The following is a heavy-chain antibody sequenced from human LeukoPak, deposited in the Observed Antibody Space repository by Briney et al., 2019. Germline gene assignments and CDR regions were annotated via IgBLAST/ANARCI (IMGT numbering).Heavy chain of an antibody. CDR2: IIPIFGTA. J-gene: IGHJ4*02. CDR3: ARDSGDYGVVDY. Sequence: SVKVSCKASGGTFSSYAISWVRQAPGQGLEWMGRIIPIFGTANYAQKFQGRVTITTDESTSKAYMELSSLRSEDTAVYYCARDSGDYGVVDYWGQGTLVTVSS. V-gene: IGHV1-69*05. D-gene: IGHD4-17*01. CDR1: GGTFSSYA.